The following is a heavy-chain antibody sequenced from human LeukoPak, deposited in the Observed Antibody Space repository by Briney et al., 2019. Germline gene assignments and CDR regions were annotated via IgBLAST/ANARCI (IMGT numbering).Heavy chain of an antibody. CDR2: ISGSGDYT. D-gene: IGHD3-10*01. CDR3: ARDSVLLWFGDLPYYFDI. Sequence: GGSLRLSCAASGFTFNSYAMSWVRQAPGKGLEGVSAISGSGDYTYYADSVKGRVTISRDNSKNTLYLQMSSLRAEDTAVYYCARDSVLLWFGDLPYYFDIWGQGTLVTVSS. J-gene: IGHJ4*02. CDR1: GFTFNSYA. V-gene: IGHV3-23*01.